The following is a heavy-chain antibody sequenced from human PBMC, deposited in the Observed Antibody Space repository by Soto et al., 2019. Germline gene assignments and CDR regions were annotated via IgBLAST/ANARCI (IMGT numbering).Heavy chain of an antibody. Sequence: GGSLRLSCAASGFTFSSYGMHWVRQAPGKGLEWVAVIWYDGSNKYYADSVKGRFTISRDNSKNTLYLQMNSLRAEDTAVYYCARDGSGSYYPYYYGMDVWGQGTTVTVSS. D-gene: IGHD1-26*01. CDR3: ARDGSGSYYPYYYGMDV. CDR1: GFTFSSYG. V-gene: IGHV3-33*01. CDR2: IWYDGSNK. J-gene: IGHJ6*02.